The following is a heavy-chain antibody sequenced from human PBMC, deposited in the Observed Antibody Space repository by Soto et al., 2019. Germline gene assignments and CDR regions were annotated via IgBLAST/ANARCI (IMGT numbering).Heavy chain of an antibody. CDR2: ISFDGNII. CDR1: EFSISSYA. J-gene: IGHJ4*02. Sequence: QVHLVESGGGVGQPGGSLRLSCAASEFSISSYAMHWIRQAPGKGLEWVAVISFDGNIIHYADSVKGRFIISRDNSKNTLYLQMHSLSGEDTAVYYCARTFDTITYYFDYWGQGTLVTVSS. V-gene: IGHV3-30-3*01. D-gene: IGHD3-9*01. CDR3: ARTFDTITYYFDY.